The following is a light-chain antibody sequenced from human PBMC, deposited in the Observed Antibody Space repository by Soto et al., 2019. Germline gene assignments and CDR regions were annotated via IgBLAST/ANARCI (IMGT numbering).Light chain of an antibody. CDR3: QQYGSSPFT. Sequence: EIVLTQSPGTLSLSPGERATLSCRASQSVSSSYLAWYQQKPGQTPRLLIYGASSRATGIPDRFSGSGSGXXXXLXISXLXPXDFAVYYCQQYGSSPFTFGQGTKVEIK. CDR1: QSVSSSY. J-gene: IGKJ1*01. V-gene: IGKV3-20*01. CDR2: GAS.